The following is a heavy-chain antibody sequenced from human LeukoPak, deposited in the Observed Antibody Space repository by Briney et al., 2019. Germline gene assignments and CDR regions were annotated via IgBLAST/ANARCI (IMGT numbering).Heavy chain of an antibody. CDR2: INPNSGGT. D-gene: IGHD3-10*01. CDR1: GYTFTGYY. CDR3: ARSRRGVTRPFDY. V-gene: IGHV1-2*02. Sequence: ASVKVSCKASGYTFTGYYMHWVRQAPGQGLEWMGWINPNSGGTNYAQKFQGRVTMTRDTSISTAYMELSSLRSEDTAVYYCARSRRGVTRPFDYWGQGTLVTVSS. J-gene: IGHJ4*02.